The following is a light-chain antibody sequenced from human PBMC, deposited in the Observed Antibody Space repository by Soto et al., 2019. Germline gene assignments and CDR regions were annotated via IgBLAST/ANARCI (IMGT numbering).Light chain of an antibody. J-gene: IGKJ4*01. Sequence: DIQLTQSPSFLSASVGDRVTITCRASQGISSYLAWYQQKPGKAPKLLIYAASTLQSGVPSRISGSGSGTEFTLTISSLQPEDFATYYCQQRNSYPSTFGGGTKVEIK. CDR3: QQRNSYPST. CDR2: AAS. V-gene: IGKV1-9*01. CDR1: QGISSY.